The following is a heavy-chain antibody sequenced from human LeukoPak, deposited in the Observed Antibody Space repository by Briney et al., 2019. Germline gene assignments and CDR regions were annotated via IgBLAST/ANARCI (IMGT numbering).Heavy chain of an antibody. V-gene: IGHV3-21*01. D-gene: IGHD1-26*01. CDR1: RFTFSGYT. Sequence: GGSLRLSCAASRFTFSGYTMNWVRQAPGRGLEWVASINALSNDIHYTDSLKGRFTISRDNAKNSLYLQMESLRVEDTAIYYCARDRSYSGSYLDYWGQGTLVTVSS. CDR3: ARDRSYSGSYLDY. J-gene: IGHJ4*02. CDR2: INALSNDI.